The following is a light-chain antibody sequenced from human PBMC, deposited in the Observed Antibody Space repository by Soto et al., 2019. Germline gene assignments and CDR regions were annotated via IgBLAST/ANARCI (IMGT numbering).Light chain of an antibody. J-gene: IGKJ5*01. CDR3: QLSYRTPPIT. CDR1: QSVSTY. V-gene: IGKV1-39*01. Sequence: DIQMTQSPSSLSASVGDRVTITCRASQSVSTYLNWFRQRPGKASTLLISAASSLQSGVPSRFSGSGSGTDFTLTSSILQPEFFATYYRQLSYRTPPITFGQGTRLDI. CDR2: AAS.